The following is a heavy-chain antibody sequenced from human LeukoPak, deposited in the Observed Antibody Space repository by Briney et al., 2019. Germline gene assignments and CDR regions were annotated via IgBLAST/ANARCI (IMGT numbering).Heavy chain of an antibody. V-gene: IGHV3-30*03. CDR1: GFTFSSYS. J-gene: IGHJ4*02. D-gene: IGHD3-16*01. Sequence: GGSLRLSCAASGFTFSSYSMNWVRQAPGKGLEWVAVISYDGSNKYYADSVKGRFTISRDNSKNTLYLQMNSLRAEDTAVYYCARDFLREPDYWGQGTLVTVSS. CDR2: ISYDGSNK. CDR3: ARDFLREPDY.